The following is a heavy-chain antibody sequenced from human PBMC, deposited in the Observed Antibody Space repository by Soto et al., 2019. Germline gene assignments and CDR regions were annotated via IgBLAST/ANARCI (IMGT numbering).Heavy chain of an antibody. CDR1: GFTFYTSA. Sequence: QVQLVESGGGVVQPGRSLRLSCAASGFTFYTSALDWVRQAPGKGLEWVTFISYDGNSKYYTDSVKGRFTISRDNSKNTLYLQMNSLRAEDTAVYYCAMRVGATDYWGQGTLVIVSS. CDR3: AMRVGATDY. CDR2: ISYDGNSK. D-gene: IGHD1-26*01. J-gene: IGHJ4*02. V-gene: IGHV3-30*03.